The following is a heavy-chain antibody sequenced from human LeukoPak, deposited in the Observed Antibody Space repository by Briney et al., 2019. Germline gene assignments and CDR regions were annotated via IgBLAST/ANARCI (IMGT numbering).Heavy chain of an antibody. J-gene: IGHJ4*02. D-gene: IGHD2-21*02. CDR1: GYIFTDFG. CDR3: ARDAAYCGGDCYFGALDY. V-gene: IGHV1-18*01. CDR2: ISANSGKA. Sequence: ASVKVSCKASGYIFTDFGITWVRQAPGQDLEWMGWISANSGKAKYAQNLQGRVTMTTDTSTSTVYMALRSLRPGDTAVYYCARDAAYCGGDCYFGALDYWGQGTPVTVSS.